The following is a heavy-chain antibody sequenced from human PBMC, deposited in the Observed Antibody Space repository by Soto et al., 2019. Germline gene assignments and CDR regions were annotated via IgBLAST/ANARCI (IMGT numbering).Heavy chain of an antibody. CDR3: ARGIYSTSSFFDS. D-gene: IGHD6-6*01. CDR1: GGSISSGDYY. CDR2: IYYSGST. V-gene: IGHV4-30-4*01. Sequence: PSETLSLTCTVSGGSISSGDYYWSWIRQPPGKGLEWIGYIYYSGSTYYNPSLKSRVTISVDTSKNQISLKLNSVTAADTAVYYCARGIYSTSSFFDSWGQGTLVTVSS. J-gene: IGHJ4*02.